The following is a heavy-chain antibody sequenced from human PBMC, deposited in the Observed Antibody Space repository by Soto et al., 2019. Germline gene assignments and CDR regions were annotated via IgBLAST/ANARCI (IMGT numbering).Heavy chain of an antibody. V-gene: IGHV4-34*01. D-gene: IGHD2-21*01. CDR1: GGSFSGYY. CDR2: INHSGST. J-gene: IGHJ4*02. Sequence: PSETLSLTCAVYGGSFSGYYWSWIRQPPGKGLEWIGEINHSGSTNYNPSLKSRVTISVDTSKNQFSLKLSSVTAADTAVYYCARAPGGAIAQPGFYFAYWGQGSLVTVSS. CDR3: ARAPGGAIAQPGFYFAY.